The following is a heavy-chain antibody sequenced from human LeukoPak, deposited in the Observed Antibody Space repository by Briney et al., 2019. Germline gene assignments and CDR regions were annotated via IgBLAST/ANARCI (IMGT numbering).Heavy chain of an antibody. CDR3: ARHRDGYNRD. CDR1: GDSLQTHW. D-gene: IGHD5-24*01. V-gene: IGHV5-51*01. J-gene: IGHJ4*02. CDR2: IYPEDSDT. Sequence: GESLKTSWKGTGDSLQTHWIAWVRQIPGRGLELMGVIYPEDSDTRYTPSFQGRVTISADKTINTAYLQWTSLKASDTAMYFCARHRDGYNRDWGQGTLVIVSS.